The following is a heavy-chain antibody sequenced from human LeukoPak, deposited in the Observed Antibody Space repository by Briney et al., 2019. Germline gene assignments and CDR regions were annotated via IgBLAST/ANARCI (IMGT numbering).Heavy chain of an antibody. CDR3: ATRGDLSWFGALRH. J-gene: IGHJ4*02. D-gene: IGHD3-16*02. CDR2: IGQDGRET. V-gene: IGHV3-7*01. Sequence: PGGSLRLSCVVSGFTFSNYWMDRVRQAPGKGLEWVAFIGQDGRETNYAGSVKGRFTISRDNAKNSLYLQMNNLRVEDTAVYYCATRGDLSWFGALRHWSQGTVVTVSS. CDR1: GFTFSNYW.